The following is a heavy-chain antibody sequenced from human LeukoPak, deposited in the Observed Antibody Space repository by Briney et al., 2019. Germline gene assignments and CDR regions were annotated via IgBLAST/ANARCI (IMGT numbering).Heavy chain of an antibody. CDR2: INPSGGST. CDR3: ARDLWAYYDSSGYEFDY. V-gene: IGHV1-46*01. Sequence: ASVKVSCKASGYTFISYYMHWVRQAPGQGLEWMGIINPSGGSTSYAQKFQGRVTMTRDTSTGTVYMELSSLRSEDTAVYYCARDLWAYYDSSGYEFDYWGQGTLVTVSS. CDR1: GYTFISYY. J-gene: IGHJ4*02. D-gene: IGHD3-22*01.